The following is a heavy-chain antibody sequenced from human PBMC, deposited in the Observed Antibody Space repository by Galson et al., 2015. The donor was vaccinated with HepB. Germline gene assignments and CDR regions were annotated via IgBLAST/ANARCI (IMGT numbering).Heavy chain of an antibody. V-gene: IGHV3-23*01. CDR3: ANLYSNHGTN. Sequence: SLRLSCAASGFTFSSYAMSWVRQAPGKGLEWVSAISGSGGSTYYADPVKGRFAISRDNSKNTLYLQMNSLRAEDTAVYYCANLYSNHGTNWGQGTLVTVSS. D-gene: IGHD4-11*01. J-gene: IGHJ4*02. CDR2: ISGSGGST. CDR1: GFTFSSYA.